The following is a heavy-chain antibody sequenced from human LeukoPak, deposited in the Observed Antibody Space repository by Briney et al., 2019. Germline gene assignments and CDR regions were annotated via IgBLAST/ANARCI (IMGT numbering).Heavy chain of an antibody. CDR3: STSSIDSSGYHYVVGASDI. V-gene: IGHV3-15*01. J-gene: IGHJ3*02. CDR2: IKSKIDGGTT. CDR1: GFTFSNVW. Sequence: GGSLRLSCAVSGFTFSNVWMSWVRQAPGKGLEWVGRIKSKIDGGTTDYAAPVKGRFTISRDDPKNTLYMQMNSLKIEDTAVYYCSTSSIDSSGYHYVVGASDIWGQGTMVTVSS. D-gene: IGHD3-22*01.